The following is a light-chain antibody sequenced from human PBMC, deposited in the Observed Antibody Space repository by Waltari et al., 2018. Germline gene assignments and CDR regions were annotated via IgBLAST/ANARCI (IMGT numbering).Light chain of an antibody. V-gene: IGKV3-20*01. Sequence: IVLTQSPDTLSLSPGQRATLSCRASQTINNNFLVWYQQKPGQAPRLIIHGASSRATGFPDRFSGSGSGTDFTLTISSLKPEDSAVYYCQQYDGSVLTFGGGTNVEI. CDR1: QTINNNF. CDR3: QQYDGSVLT. J-gene: IGKJ4*01. CDR2: GAS.